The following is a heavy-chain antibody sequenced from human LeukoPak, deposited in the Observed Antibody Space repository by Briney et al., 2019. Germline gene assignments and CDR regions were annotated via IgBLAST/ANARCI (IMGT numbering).Heavy chain of an antibody. CDR3: ARDDLYCSSTSCPVHAFDI. D-gene: IGHD2-2*01. Sequence: SETLSLTCTVSGGSISSGGYYWSWIRQHPGKGLEWIGYIYYSGSTYYNPSLKSRVTISVDTSKNQFSLKLSSATAADTAVYYCARDDLYCSSTSCPVHAFDIWGQGTMVTVSS. CDR1: GGSISSGGYY. CDR2: IYYSGST. J-gene: IGHJ3*02. V-gene: IGHV4-31*03.